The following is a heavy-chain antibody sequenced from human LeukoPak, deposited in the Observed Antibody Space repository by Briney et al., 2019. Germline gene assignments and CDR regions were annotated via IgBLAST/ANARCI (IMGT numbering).Heavy chain of an antibody. CDR2: MNPNSGNT. V-gene: IGHV1-8*01. CDR3: ARTYYYDSSGYYYTHGY. J-gene: IGHJ4*02. Sequence: ASVKVSCKASGYTFTSYDINWVRQATGQGLEWMGWMNPNSGNTGYAQKFQGRVTMTRNTSISTAYMELSSLRSENTAVYYCARTYYYDSSGYYYTHGYWSQGTLVTVSS. D-gene: IGHD3-22*01. CDR1: GYTFTSYD.